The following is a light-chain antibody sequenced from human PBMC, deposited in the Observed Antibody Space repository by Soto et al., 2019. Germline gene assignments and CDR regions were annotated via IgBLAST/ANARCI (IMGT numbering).Light chain of an antibody. V-gene: IGLV1-47*02. J-gene: IGLJ2*01. CDR2: DND. Sequence: QSVLTQPPSVSGTPGQRVTISCSGISSNVGSDFVYWYQQVPGTAPKLLIYDNDLRPSGVPDRFSGSKSVTSASLAISGLRSEDEADYYCAAWDDSLSGHVVFGGGTKLTVL. CDR3: AAWDDSLSGHVV. CDR1: SSNVGSDF.